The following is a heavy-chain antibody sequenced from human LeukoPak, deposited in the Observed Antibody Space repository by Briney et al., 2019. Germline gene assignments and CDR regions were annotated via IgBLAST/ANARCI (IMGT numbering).Heavy chain of an antibody. CDR1: GGSICSYY. D-gene: IGHD6-13*01. V-gene: IGHV4-59*01. CDR2: IYYSGGT. Sequence: PSETLFLTCTVSGGSICSYYWSWIRQPPGKGLEWIGYIYYSGGTNYNPSLKSRVTISMDTSKNQFSLKLSSVTAADTAVYYGARVDSSSWYFDYWGQGTLVTVSS. J-gene: IGHJ4*02. CDR3: ARVDSSSWYFDY.